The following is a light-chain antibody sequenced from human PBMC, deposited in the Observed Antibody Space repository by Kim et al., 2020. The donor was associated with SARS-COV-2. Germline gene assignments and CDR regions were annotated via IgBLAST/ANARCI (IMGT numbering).Light chain of an antibody. CDR3: QQYVSSTGT. CDR2: GTS. Sequence: LSPGERATLSCRASQSVSGYYLAWYQQKPGQAPRLLIYGTSTRATGIADRFSGSGSGTDFTLTISRLEPEDFAVYYCQQYVSSTGTFGQGTKLEI. CDR1: QSVSGYY. V-gene: IGKV3-20*01. J-gene: IGKJ2*01.